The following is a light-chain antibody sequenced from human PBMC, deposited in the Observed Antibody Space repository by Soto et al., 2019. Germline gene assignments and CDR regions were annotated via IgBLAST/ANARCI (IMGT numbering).Light chain of an antibody. CDR1: SGHSTYA. J-gene: IGLJ3*02. Sequence: QSVLTQSPSASASLGASVKLTCTLSSGHSTYAIAWHQQQPEKGPRYLMKLDSDGSHSKGDGIPDRFSGSSSGAERYLTISSLQSEDEADYYGQTWATVPDWVFGGGTKLTVL. V-gene: IGLV4-69*01. CDR2: LDSDGSH. CDR3: QTWATVPDWV.